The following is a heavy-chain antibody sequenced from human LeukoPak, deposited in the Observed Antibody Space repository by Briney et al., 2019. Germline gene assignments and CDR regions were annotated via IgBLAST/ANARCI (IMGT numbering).Heavy chain of an antibody. V-gene: IGHV3-48*01. CDR3: ARGSGGVGASLPY. J-gene: IGHJ4*02. CDR1: GFTFSSYS. CDR2: SSSTNTI. Sequence: GGSLRLSCAASGFTFSSYSMNWVGQAPGKGLEWVSYSSSTNTIYYADSVKGRFTISRDNAKNSLYLQMNSLRVEDTAMYYCARGSGGVGASLPYWGQGALVTVSS. D-gene: IGHD1-26*01.